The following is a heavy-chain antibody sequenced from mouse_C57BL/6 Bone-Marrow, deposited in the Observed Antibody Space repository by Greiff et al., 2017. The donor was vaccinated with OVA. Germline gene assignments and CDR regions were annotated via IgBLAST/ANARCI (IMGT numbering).Heavy chain of an antibody. J-gene: IGHJ4*01. D-gene: IGHD2-10*01. CDR1: GYTFTSYG. Sequence: QVQLKESGAELARPGASVKLSCKASGYTFTSYGISWVKQRTGQGLEWIGEIYPRSGNTYYNEKFKGKATLTADKSSSTAYMELRSLTSEDSAVYFGAASGAYYGNPSYAMDYWGQGTSVTVSS. CDR2: IYPRSGNT. V-gene: IGHV1-81*01. CDR3: AASGAYYGNPSYAMDY.